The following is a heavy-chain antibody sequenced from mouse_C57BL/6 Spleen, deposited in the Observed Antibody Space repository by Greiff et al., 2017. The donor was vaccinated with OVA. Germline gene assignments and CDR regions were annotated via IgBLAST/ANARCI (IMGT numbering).Heavy chain of an antibody. D-gene: IGHD1-1*01. Sequence: VQLQQSGTVLARPGASVKMSCKTSGYTFTSYWMHWVKQRPGQGLEWIGAIYPGNSDTSYNQKFKGKAKLTAVTSASTAYMELSSLTNEDSAVYYGTRDGSSPYWYFDVWGTGTTVTVSA. CDR1: GYTFTSYW. CDR3: TRDGSSPYWYFDV. CDR2: IYPGNSDT. J-gene: IGHJ1*03. V-gene: IGHV1-5*01.